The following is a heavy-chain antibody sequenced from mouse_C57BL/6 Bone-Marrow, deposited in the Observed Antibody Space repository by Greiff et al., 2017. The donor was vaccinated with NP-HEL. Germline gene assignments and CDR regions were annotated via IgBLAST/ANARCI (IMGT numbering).Heavy chain of an antibody. D-gene: IGHD1-1*01. V-gene: IGHV1-81*01. Sequence: VKLMESGAELARPGASVKLSCKASGYTFTSYGIRWVKQRTGQGLEWIGEIYPRSGNTYYNEKFKGKATLTADKSSSTAYMELRSLTSEDSAVYFCARDPPHYYGSSYNYWGQGTTLTVSS. J-gene: IGHJ2*01. CDR3: ARDPPHYYGSSYNY. CDR2: IYPRSGNT. CDR1: GYTFTSYG.